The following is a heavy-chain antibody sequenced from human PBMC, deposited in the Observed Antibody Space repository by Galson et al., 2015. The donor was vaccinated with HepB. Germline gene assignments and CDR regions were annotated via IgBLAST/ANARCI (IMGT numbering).Heavy chain of an antibody. V-gene: IGHV3-73*01. J-gene: IGHJ4*02. CDR2: IRSRANSYAT. CDR1: GFTFSGSA. CDR3: TRQWVTPD. D-gene: IGHD2-21*02. Sequence: SLRLSCAASGFTFSGSAMHWVRQASGKGLEWVGRIRSRANSYATAYAASVKGRFTISRDDSKNTAYLQMNSLKTEDTAVYYCTRQWVTPDWGQGTLVTVSS.